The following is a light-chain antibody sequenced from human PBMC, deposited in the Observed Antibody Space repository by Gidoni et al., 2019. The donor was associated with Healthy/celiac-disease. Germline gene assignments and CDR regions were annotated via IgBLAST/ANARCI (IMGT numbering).Light chain of an antibody. CDR3: QQYGSSLMYT. CDR1: QSVSSSY. J-gene: IGKJ2*01. CDR2: GAS. V-gene: IGKV3-20*01. Sequence: EIVLTQSPGTLSLSPGERATLSCRASQSVSSSYLAWYQQKPGQAPRPLIYGASSRATCIPDRFSGSGSGTDFTLTISRLEPEDFAVYYCQQYGSSLMYTFGQGTKLEIK.